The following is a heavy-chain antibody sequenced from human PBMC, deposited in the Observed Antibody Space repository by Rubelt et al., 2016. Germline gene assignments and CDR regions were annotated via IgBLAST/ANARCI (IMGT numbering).Heavy chain of an antibody. D-gene: IGHD6-13*01. V-gene: IGHV5-51*01. J-gene: IGHJ1*01. CDR2: IYPGDSDT. CDR3: ARSRGSSWIWGLAEYFQH. Sequence: QMPGKGLEWMGIIYPGDSDTRYSPSFQGQVTISADRSISTAYLQWSSLKASDTAMYYCARSRGSSWIWGLAEYFQHWGRGTLVTVSS.